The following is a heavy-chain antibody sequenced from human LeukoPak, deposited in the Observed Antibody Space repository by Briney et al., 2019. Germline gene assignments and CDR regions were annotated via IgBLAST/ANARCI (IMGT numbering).Heavy chain of an antibody. Sequence: GSLRLSCAASGFTFSSYWMSWVRQAPGKGLEWIGEINHSGSTNYNPSLKSRVTISVDTSKNQFSLKLSSVTAADTAVYYCARIVAYNWFDPWGQGTLVTVSS. D-gene: IGHD5-12*01. CDR3: ARIVAYNWFDP. J-gene: IGHJ5*02. CDR1: GFTFSSYW. CDR2: INHSGST. V-gene: IGHV4-34*01.